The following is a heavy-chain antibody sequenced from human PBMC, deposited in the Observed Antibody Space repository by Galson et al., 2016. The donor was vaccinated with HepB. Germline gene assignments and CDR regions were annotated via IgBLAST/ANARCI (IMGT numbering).Heavy chain of an antibody. CDR3: AKWERYLDGRRYTYYGMDV. CDR1: GFTFSDYY. V-gene: IGHV3-11*01. J-gene: IGHJ6*04. Sequence: SLRLSCAASGFTFSDYYMSWVRQPPGKGLEWVSCISDRGSYMYYADSVKGRFAISRDNADNSLFLQMNSLRAEDTAVYYCAKWERYLDGRRYTYYGMDVWSKGATVTVSS. D-gene: IGHD3-9*01. CDR2: ISDRGSYM.